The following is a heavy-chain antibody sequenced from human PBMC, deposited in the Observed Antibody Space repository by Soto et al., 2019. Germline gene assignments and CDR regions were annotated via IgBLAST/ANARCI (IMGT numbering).Heavy chain of an antibody. Sequence: SVKVSCKASGGTFSSYAISWVRQAPGQGLEWMGGIIPIFGTANYAQKFQGRVTITADESTSTAYMELSSLRSEDTAVYYCARYCSGGSCYSGFDYWGQGTLVTVSS. CDR1: GGTFSSYA. V-gene: IGHV1-69*13. CDR3: ARYCSGGSCYSGFDY. D-gene: IGHD2-15*01. CDR2: IIPIFGTA. J-gene: IGHJ4*02.